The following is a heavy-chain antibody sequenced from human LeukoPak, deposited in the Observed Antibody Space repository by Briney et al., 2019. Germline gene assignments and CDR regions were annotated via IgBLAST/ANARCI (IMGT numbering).Heavy chain of an antibody. CDR1: GFTFSSYG. CDR2: IWYDGSNK. J-gene: IGHJ4*02. V-gene: IGHV3-33*01. D-gene: IGHD6-19*01. Sequence: PGGSLRLSCAASGFTFSSYGMHWVRQAPGKGLEWVAVIWYDGSNKYYADSVKARFTISRDNSKNTLYLQMNSLRAEDTAVYYCARDAVAGYLDYWGQGTLVTVSS. CDR3: ARDAVAGYLDY.